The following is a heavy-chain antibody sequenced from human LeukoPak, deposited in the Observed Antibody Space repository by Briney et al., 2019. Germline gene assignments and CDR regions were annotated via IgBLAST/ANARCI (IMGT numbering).Heavy chain of an antibody. Sequence: GGSLRLSCAASGFTFSSYWMSWVRQAPGKGLEWVANIKQDGSEKYYVDSVKGRFTISRDSAKNSLYLQMNSLRAEDTAVYYCARRQYGDYPKSSRPNYYYYYGMDVWGQGTTVTVSS. CDR1: GFTFSSYW. CDR3: ARRQYGDYPKSSRPNYYYYYGMDV. CDR2: IKQDGSEK. J-gene: IGHJ6*02. V-gene: IGHV3-7*03. D-gene: IGHD4-17*01.